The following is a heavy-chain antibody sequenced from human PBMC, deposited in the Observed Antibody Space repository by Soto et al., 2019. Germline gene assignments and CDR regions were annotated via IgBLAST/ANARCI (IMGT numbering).Heavy chain of an antibody. D-gene: IGHD2-2*01. CDR2: ISSFNENT. CDR3: ARGPRYCSTTTCFSGITWFDS. CDR1: GYTCTNYG. J-gene: IGHJ5*01. V-gene: IGHV1-18*04. Sequence: VASVKVSCNASGYTCTNYGISWVRQAPGQGLEWMGWISSFNENTNYAQNVQGRVTLTTDKSSSTTYLELRGMRTDDTAVYYCARGPRYCSTTTCFSGITWFDSWGQGTLVTVSS.